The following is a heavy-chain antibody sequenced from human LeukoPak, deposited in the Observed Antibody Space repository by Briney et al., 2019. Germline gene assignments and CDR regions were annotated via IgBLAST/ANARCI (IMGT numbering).Heavy chain of an antibody. D-gene: IGHD5-18*01. V-gene: IGHV4-30-2*01. CDR2: IYHSGST. Sequence: SETLSLTCTVSGGSISSGGYYWSWIRQPPGKGLEWIGYIYHSGSTYYNPSLKSRVTISVDRSKNQFSLKLSSVTAADTAVYYCARVDTAMVFEYYFDYWGQGTLVTVSS. J-gene: IGHJ4*02. CDR1: GGSISSGGYY. CDR3: ARVDTAMVFEYYFDY.